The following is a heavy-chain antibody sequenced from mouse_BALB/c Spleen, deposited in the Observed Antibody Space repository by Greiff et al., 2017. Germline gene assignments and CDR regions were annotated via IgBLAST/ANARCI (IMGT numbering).Heavy chain of an antibody. CDR3: AREVRRGDYAMDY. J-gene: IGHJ4*01. V-gene: IGHV3-6*02. CDR1: GYSITSGYY. Sequence: EVQRVESGPGLVKPSQSLSLTCSVTGYSITSGYYWNWIRQFPGNKLEWMGYISYDGSNNYNPSLKNRISITRDTSKNQFFLKLNSVTTEDTATYYCAREVRRGDYAMDYWGQGTSVTVSS. CDR2: ISYDGSN. D-gene: IGHD2-14*01.